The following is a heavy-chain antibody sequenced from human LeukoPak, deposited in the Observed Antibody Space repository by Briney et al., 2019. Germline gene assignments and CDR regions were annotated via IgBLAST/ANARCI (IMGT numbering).Heavy chain of an antibody. V-gene: IGHV1-69*13. CDR2: IIPIFGTA. CDR1: GGTFSSYA. Sequence: SVKVSCKASGGTFSSYAISWVRQAPGQGLEWMGGIIPIFGTANYAQKFQGGVTITADESTNTAYMELSSLRSEDTAVYYCARVPYGVDQYYFDYWGQGTLVTVSS. CDR3: ARVPYGVDQYYFDY. D-gene: IGHD4-17*01. J-gene: IGHJ4*02.